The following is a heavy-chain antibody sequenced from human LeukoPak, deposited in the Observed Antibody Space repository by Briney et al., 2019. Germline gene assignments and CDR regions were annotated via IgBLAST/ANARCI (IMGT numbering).Heavy chain of an antibody. Sequence: SETLSLTCTVSGGSISSYYWSWIRQPPGKGLEWIGYIYYSGSTNYNPSLKSRVTISVDTSKNQFSLKLSSVTAADTAVYYCARRARGFGESPFDYWGQGTLVTVSS. CDR3: ARRARGFGESPFDY. CDR1: GGSISSYY. D-gene: IGHD3-10*01. V-gene: IGHV4-59*08. CDR2: IYYSGST. J-gene: IGHJ4*02.